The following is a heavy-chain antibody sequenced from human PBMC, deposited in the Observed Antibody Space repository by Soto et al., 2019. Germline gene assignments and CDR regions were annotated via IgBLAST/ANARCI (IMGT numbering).Heavy chain of an antibody. CDR3: ATGSSTSSLDY. CDR2: IYYSGST. D-gene: IGHD2-2*01. V-gene: IGHV4-31*03. J-gene: IGHJ4*02. CDR1: GGSISSGGYY. Sequence: SETLSLTCTVSGGSISSGGYYWSCIRQHPGKGLEWIGYIYYSGSTYYNPSLKSRVTISVDTSKNQFSLKLSSVTAADTAVYYCATGSSTSSLDYWGQGTLVTVSS.